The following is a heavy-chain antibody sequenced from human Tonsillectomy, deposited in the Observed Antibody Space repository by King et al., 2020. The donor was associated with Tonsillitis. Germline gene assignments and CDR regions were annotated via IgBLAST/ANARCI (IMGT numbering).Heavy chain of an antibody. CDR3: AKAGGTFVGAFDI. CDR2: ISYDGSNK. D-gene: IGHD1-26*01. Sequence: QLVQSGGGVVQPGRSLRLSCAASGFTFSSYGIHWVRQAPGKGLEWVAVISYDGSNKYYADSVKGRFTISRDNSKNTLYLQMNSLRAEDTAMYYCAKAGGTFVGAFDIWGQGTMVTVSS. CDR1: GFTFSSYG. V-gene: IGHV3-30*18. J-gene: IGHJ3*02.